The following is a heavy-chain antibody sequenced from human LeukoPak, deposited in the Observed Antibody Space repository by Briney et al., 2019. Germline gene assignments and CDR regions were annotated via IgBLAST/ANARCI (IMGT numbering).Heavy chain of an antibody. D-gene: IGHD4-23*01. J-gene: IGHJ4*02. CDR3: ATSAVVTPLDYFDY. Sequence: GGSLRLSCAASGFTFSSYGMHWVRQAPGKGLEWVANIKQDGSEKYYVDSVKGRFTNSRDNAKNSLYLQMNSLRAEDTAVYYCATSAVVTPLDYFDYWGQGTLVTVSS. CDR1: GFTFSSYG. CDR2: IKQDGSEK. V-gene: IGHV3-7*01.